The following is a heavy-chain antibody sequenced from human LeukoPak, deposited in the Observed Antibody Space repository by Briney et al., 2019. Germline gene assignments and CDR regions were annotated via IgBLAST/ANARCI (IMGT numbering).Heavy chain of an antibody. V-gene: IGHV3-21*01. CDR3: AELGITMIGGV. Sequence: GGSLRLSCAASGFTFSSYSMNWVRQAPGKGLEWVSSIRSSDTYIYYADSVRGRFTISRDNAKNSLYLQMNSLRAEDTAVYYCAELGITMIGGVWGKGTTVTISS. J-gene: IGHJ6*04. CDR2: IRSSDTYI. CDR1: GFTFSSYS. D-gene: IGHD3-10*02.